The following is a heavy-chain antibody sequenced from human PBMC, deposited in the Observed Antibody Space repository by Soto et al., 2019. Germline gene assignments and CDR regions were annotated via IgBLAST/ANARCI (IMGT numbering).Heavy chain of an antibody. D-gene: IGHD4-4*01. Sequence: ALVKVSCKASGYPFSDNQIHWLRRAPGQGLEWMGRINPKSDDTNYAQKFQGRVTMTRDTSIDTAYLELTGLTSDDTATYYCARKHSLDYIRWGLDPWGQGTLVTVSS. J-gene: IGHJ5*02. V-gene: IGHV1-2*02. CDR2: INPKSDDT. CDR3: ARKHSLDYIRWGLDP. CDR1: GYPFSDNQ.